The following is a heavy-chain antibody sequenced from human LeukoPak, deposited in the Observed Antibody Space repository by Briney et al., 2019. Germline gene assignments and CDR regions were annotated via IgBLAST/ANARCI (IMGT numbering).Heavy chain of an antibody. CDR3: ARDGDYYDSRGDAFDI. CDR2: ISSSSSYI. J-gene: IGHJ3*02. V-gene: IGHV3-21*01. D-gene: IGHD3-22*01. CDR1: GFTSSSYS. Sequence: GGSLRLSCAASGFTSSSYSMNWVRQAPGKGLECVSSISSSSSYIYYADSVKGRFTISRDNAKNSLYLQMNSLRAEDTAVYYCARDGDYYDSRGDAFDIWGQGAMVTVAS.